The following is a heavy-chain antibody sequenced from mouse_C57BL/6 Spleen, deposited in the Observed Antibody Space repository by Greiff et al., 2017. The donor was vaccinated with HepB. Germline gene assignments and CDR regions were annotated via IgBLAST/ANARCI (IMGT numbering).Heavy chain of an antibody. CDR3: GYGSSYDAMDY. CDR2: ISYDGSN. J-gene: IGHJ4*01. CDR1: GYSITSGYY. V-gene: IGHV3-6*01. Sequence: DVKLQESGPGLVKPSQSLSLTCSVTGYSITSGYYWNWIRQFPGNKLEWMGYISYDGSNNYNPSLKNRISITRDTSKNQFFLKLNSVTTEDTATYYCGYGSSYDAMDYWGQGTSVTVSS. D-gene: IGHD1-1*01.